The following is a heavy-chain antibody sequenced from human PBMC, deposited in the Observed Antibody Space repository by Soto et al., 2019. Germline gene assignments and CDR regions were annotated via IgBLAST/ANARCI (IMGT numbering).Heavy chain of an antibody. V-gene: IGHV1-69*05. CDR3: ARDLAYIREY. J-gene: IGHJ4*02. Sequence: GASVKVSCKASGGTFSSYAISWVRQAPGQGLEWMGGIIPIFGTANYAQKFQDRFSMTKDTSTNTAFMELRRLRSDDTAVYFCARDLAYIREYWGQGTQVTVSS. D-gene: IGHD3-10*01. CDR2: IIPIFGTA. CDR1: GGTFSSYA.